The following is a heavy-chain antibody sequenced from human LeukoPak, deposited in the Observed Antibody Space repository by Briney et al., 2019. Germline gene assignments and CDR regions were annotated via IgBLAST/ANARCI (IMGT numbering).Heavy chain of an antibody. CDR2: IYTDGST. CDR3: AREAVSGPFHY. Sequence: PSQTLSLTCTVSGGSVSRGYYYWSWIRQPAGERLEWIGRIYTDGSTYYNPSLKSRVTISLDTSKNHFSLKLTSVTAADTAVYYCAREAVSGPFHYWGQGTRVTVSS. J-gene: IGHJ4*02. V-gene: IGHV4-61*02. CDR1: GGSVSRGYYY. D-gene: IGHD6-19*01.